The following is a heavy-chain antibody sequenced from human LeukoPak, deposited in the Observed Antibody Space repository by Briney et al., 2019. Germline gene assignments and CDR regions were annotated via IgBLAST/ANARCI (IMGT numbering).Heavy chain of an antibody. CDR3: VRDYYDSSTHYRPVNGHLDY. D-gene: IGHD3-22*01. V-gene: IGHV3-21*01. J-gene: IGHJ4*02. CDR2: ISSSSSYI. CDR1: GFTFNTYS. Sequence: GGSLRVSCAASGFTFNTYSMNWVRQAPGKGLEWVSCISSSSSYIYYADSVKGRFTISRDNAKNSPYLQLNSLRAEDTAVYYCVRDYYDSSTHYRPVNGHLDYWGQGTLVTVPS.